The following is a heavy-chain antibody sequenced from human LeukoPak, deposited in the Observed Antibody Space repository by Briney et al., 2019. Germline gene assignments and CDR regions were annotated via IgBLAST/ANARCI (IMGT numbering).Heavy chain of an antibody. CDR2: ISSSSTTI. D-gene: IGHD1-26*01. CDR3: ARGSWGAREGHIGY. Sequence: GSLRLSCAASGFTFSSYSMNWVRQAPGKGLEWVSYISSSSTTIYYADSVKGRFTVSRDNAKNSLYLQMNSLRAEDTAVYYCARGSWGAREGHIGYWGQGTLVTVSS. V-gene: IGHV3-48*04. CDR1: GFTFSSYS. J-gene: IGHJ4*02.